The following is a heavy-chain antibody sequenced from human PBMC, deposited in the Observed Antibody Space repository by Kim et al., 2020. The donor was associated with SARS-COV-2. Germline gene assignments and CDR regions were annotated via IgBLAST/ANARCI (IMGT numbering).Heavy chain of an antibody. Sequence: SETLSLTCAVSGCSISSINWWSWVRQPPGKVLEVIGDSYHSASTNYNPSLKSRVTISGDKSKNQFSLKLSSVTAADTAVYYCAIGHHLSDVWGQGTLVT. CDR2: SYHSAST. CDR1: GCSISSINW. CDR3: AIGHHLSDV. J-gene: IGHJ1*01. V-gene: IGHV4-4*02.